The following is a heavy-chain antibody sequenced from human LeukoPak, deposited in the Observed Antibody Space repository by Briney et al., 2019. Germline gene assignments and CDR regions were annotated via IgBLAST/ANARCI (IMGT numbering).Heavy chain of an antibody. CDR2: ISSSSSTI. Sequence: GRSLRLSCAASGFTFSSYSMNWVRQAPGKGLEWVSYISSSSSTIYYADSVKGRFTISRDNAKNSLYLQMNSLRAEDTAVYYCARRGGYYDILTPPDYWGQGTLVTVSS. J-gene: IGHJ4*02. CDR3: ARRGGYYDILTPPDY. D-gene: IGHD3-9*01. V-gene: IGHV3-48*04. CDR1: GFTFSSYS.